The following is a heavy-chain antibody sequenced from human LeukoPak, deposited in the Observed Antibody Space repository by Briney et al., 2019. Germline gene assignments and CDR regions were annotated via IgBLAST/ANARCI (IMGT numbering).Heavy chain of an antibody. CDR2: IKSKIDGGTT. V-gene: IGHV3-15*01. CDR3: STAGYCSGGDCYSFDY. D-gene: IGHD2-15*01. CDR1: GFTFSTAW. J-gene: IGHJ4*02. Sequence: PGGSLRLSCAASGFTFSTAWMCWVRQAPGKGLEWVGRIKSKIDGGTTEYAAPVKGRFTISRDDSKNTVYLQMSSLKTEDTAVYFCSTAGYCSGGDCYSFDYWGQGIRVTLSS.